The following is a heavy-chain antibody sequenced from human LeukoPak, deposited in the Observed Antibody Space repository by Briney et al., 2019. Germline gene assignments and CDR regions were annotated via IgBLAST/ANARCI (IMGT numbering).Heavy chain of an antibody. Sequence: SVKVSCKASGGTFSSYAISWVRQAPGQGLEWMGRIIPILGIANYAQKFQGRVTITADKSTSTAYMELSSLRSEDTAVYYCASSGPYYYDSIGYWKTFDYWGQGTLVTVSS. CDR1: GGTFSSYA. D-gene: IGHD3-22*01. CDR3: ASSGPYYYDSIGYWKTFDY. J-gene: IGHJ4*02. V-gene: IGHV1-69*04. CDR2: IIPILGIA.